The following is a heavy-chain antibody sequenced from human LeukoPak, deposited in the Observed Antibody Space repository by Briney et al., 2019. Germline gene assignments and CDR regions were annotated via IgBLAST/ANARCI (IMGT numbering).Heavy chain of an antibody. CDR1: GGSFSGYY. CDR2: IDHSGST. V-gene: IGHV4-34*01. CDR3: ARGRYLPLYFDY. J-gene: IGHJ4*02. D-gene: IGHD3-16*02. Sequence: SETLSLTCAVYGGSFSGYYWSWIRQPPGKRLEWIGEIDHSGSTNYNPSLKSRVTISVDTSKNQFFLKLSSVTAADTAVYYCARGRYLPLYFDYWGQGTLVTVSS.